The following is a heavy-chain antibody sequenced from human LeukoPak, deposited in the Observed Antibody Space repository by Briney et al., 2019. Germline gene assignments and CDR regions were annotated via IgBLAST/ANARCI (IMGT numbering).Heavy chain of an antibody. D-gene: IGHD3-10*01. CDR1: GGSISSYF. CDR3: ARDRGNYDAFDI. CDR2: SYTSGST. J-gene: IGHJ3*02. V-gene: IGHV4-4*07. Sequence: SETLFLSCTASGGSISSYFWSWIRQPAGKGLEWIGRSYTSGSTNYNPSLKSRVTMSVDTSKNQFSLELSSVTAADTAVYYCARDRGNYDAFDIWGQGTMVTLSS.